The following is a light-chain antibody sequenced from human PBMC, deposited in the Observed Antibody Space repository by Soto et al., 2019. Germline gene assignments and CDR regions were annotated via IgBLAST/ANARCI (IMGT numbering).Light chain of an antibody. CDR2: KAS. CDR3: QQYSSYSGST. V-gene: IGKV1-5*03. CDR1: QSISSW. J-gene: IGKJ5*01. Sequence: DIQMTQSPSTLSASVGDRVTITCRASQSISSWLAWYQQKPGKAPKLLIYKASSLESGVPSRFSGSGSGTEFTLTISSLQPDDFATYYCQQYSSYSGSTFGQGTRLEIK.